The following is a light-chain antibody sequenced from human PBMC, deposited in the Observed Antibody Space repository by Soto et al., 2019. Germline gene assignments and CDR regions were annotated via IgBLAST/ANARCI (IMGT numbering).Light chain of an antibody. J-gene: IGKJ3*01. CDR2: DAS. CDR1: QNIFTY. V-gene: IGKV1-5*01. CDR3: QHYTLYSAS. Sequence: DIHITQSPSNLSASVGGRVTISCRVSQNIFTYLAWYQQKPGKAPKFLIFDASTLQSGVPPRFSGSGSGTEFTLTISSLQPDDFATYYCQHYTLYSASFGPGTKVDIK.